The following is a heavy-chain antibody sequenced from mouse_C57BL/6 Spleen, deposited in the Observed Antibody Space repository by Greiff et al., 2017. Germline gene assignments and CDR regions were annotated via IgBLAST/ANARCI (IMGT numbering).Heavy chain of an antibody. CDR1: GYSFTGYY. Sequence: EVKLQQSGPELVKPGASVKISCTASGYSFTGYYMNWVKQSPEKSLEWIGEINPSTGGTTYNQKFKAKATLTVDKSSSTAYMQLKSLTSEDSAVYYCATFYDYDGFSYAMDYWGQGTSVTVSS. CDR2: INPSTGGT. V-gene: IGHV1-42*01. D-gene: IGHD2-4*01. CDR3: ATFYDYDGFSYAMDY. J-gene: IGHJ4*01.